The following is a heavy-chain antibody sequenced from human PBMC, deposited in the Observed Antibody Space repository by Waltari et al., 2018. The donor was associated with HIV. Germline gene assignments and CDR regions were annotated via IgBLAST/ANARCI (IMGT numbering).Heavy chain of an antibody. D-gene: IGHD2-21*01. CDR1: GFTFDDYA. CDR2: ITWNSGSI. CDR3: VKASGLLLPSYYFDY. Sequence: EVQLVESGGGLVQPGRSLRLSCAASGFTFDDYALHWVRQTPGKGLEWCSGITWNSGSIAYADSVKGRFTISRDNANNSLYLQMNTLRAADTALYYCVKASGLLLPSYYFDYWGQGTLVTVSS. V-gene: IGHV3-9*01. J-gene: IGHJ4*02.